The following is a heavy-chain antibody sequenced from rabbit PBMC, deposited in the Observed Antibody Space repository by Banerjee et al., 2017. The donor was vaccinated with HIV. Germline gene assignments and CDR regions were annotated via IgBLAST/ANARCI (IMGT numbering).Heavy chain of an antibody. J-gene: IGHJ4*01. CDR2: IYAGSSGIT. V-gene: IGHV1S45*01. Sequence: QEQLEESGGDLVKPEGSLTLTCTASAFSFSNRYVMCWVRQAPGKGPEWIGTIYAGSSGITDYASWVNGRFTISKTSSTTVTLQMTSLTAADTATYFCARDLAGVIGWNFNLWGQGTLVTVS. CDR3: ARDLAGVIGWNFNL. D-gene: IGHD4-1*01. CDR1: AFSFSNRYV.